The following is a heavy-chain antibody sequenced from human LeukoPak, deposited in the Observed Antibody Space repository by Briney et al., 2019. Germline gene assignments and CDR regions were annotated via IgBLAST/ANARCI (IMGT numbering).Heavy chain of an antibody. CDR3: AKESSPPEISGHPHFDY. J-gene: IGHJ4*02. V-gene: IGHV1-8*01. CDR2: MNANSGNT. CDR1: GYTFTRYD. Sequence: AAVKVSCKASGYTFTRYDINWVRQATGQGLEWMGWMNANSGNTGYAQKFQGRVTMTRDTSISTAYMEVSSLRSEDMAVYYCAKESSPPEISGHPHFDYWGQGTLVTVSS. D-gene: IGHD2-15*01.